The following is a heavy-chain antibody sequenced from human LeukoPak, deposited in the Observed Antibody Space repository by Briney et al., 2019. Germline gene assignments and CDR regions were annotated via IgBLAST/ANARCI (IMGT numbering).Heavy chain of an antibody. V-gene: IGHV3-21*01. CDR1: GFTFSSYS. D-gene: IGHD3-10*01. CDR2: ISSSSSYI. J-gene: IGHJ4*02. CDR3: AREGLFLWFGESRYYFDY. Sequence: GGSLRLSCAASGFTFSSYSMNWVRQAPGKGLEWVSSISSSSSYIYYADSVKGRFTISRDNAKNSLYLQMNSLRAEDTAVYYFAREGLFLWFGESRYYFDYWGQGPLVTVSS.